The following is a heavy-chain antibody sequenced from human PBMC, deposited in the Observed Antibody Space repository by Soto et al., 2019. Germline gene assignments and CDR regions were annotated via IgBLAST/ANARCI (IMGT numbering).Heavy chain of an antibody. CDR2: IYYSGNT. V-gene: IGHV4-30-4*01. CDR1: GGSISSGDYY. D-gene: IGHD4-4*01. J-gene: IGHJ3*02. CDR3: AKTITLTNDAFDI. Sequence: QVQLQESGPGLVKPSQTLSLTCTVSGGSISSGDYYWTWIRQPPGKGLEWIGYIYYSGNTYYNPSLKSRLTTSLHTSKRPFALNLSSVAAADTAVYYCAKTITLTNDAFDIWGQGTMVTVSS.